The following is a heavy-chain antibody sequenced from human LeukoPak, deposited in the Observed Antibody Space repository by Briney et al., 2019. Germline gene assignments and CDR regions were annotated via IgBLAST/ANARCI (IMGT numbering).Heavy chain of an antibody. V-gene: IGHV1-3*01. CDR3: ARDSGSGSNDY. CDR1: GYTFTSYA. J-gene: IGHJ4*02. D-gene: IGHD1-26*01. Sequence: ASVKVSCKASGYTFTSYAIHWVRQAPGQRLEWMGWISAGNGNAKYSQNFQGRVTFISNTSATTAFMELSSLRSEDAAVYYCARDSGSGSNDYWGQGTLVTVSS. CDR2: ISAGNGNA.